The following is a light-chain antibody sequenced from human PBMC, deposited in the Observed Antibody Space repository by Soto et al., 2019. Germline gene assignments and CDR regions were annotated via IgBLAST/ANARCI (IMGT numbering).Light chain of an antibody. J-gene: IGLJ2*01. V-gene: IGLV2-11*01. CDR1: SSDVGGYKY. CDR3: CSYAGSYTLV. Sequence: QSVLTQPRSVAGSPGQSVTISCTGTSSDVGGYKYVSWYQQHPGKAPKLRIYDVSKRPSGVPDRFSGSKSGNTASLTISGLQAEDEADYYCCSYAGSYTLVFGGGTKLTVL. CDR2: DVS.